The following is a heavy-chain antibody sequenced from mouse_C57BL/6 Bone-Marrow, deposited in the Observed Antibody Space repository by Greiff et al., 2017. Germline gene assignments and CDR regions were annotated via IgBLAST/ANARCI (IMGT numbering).Heavy chain of an antibody. CDR2: IYPGDGDT. J-gene: IGHJ2*01. D-gene: IGHD1-1*02. V-gene: IGHV1-82*01. Sequence: VQLQESGPELVKPGASVKISCKASGYAFSSSWMNWVKQRPGKGLEWIGRIYPGDGDTNYNGKFTGKATLTADKSSSTAYMQLSSLTAEDAAVYFCARLVLDYWGQGTTLTVSA. CDR1: GYAFSSSW. CDR3: ARLVLDY.